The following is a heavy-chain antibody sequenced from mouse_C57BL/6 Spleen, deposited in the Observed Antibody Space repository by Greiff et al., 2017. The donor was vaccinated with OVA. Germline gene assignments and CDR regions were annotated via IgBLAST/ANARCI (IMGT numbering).Heavy chain of an antibody. V-gene: IGHV14-4*01. CDR2: IDPENGDT. D-gene: IGHD4-1*01. CDR1: GFNIKDDY. CDR3: TTSWDGY. J-gene: IGHJ2*01. Sequence: VQLKESGAELVRPGASVKLSCTASGFNIKDDYMHWVKQRPEQGLEWIGWIDPENGDTAYASKFQGKATITADTSSNTAYLQLSSLTSEDTAVYYCTTSWDGYWGQGTTLTVSS.